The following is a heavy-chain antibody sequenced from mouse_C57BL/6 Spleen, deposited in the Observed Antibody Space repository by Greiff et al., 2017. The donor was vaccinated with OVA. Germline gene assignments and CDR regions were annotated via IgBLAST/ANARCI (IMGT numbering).Heavy chain of an antibody. V-gene: IGHV1-82*01. CDR1: GYAFSSSW. CDR3: ARTERGAMDY. Sequence: VQLQQSGPELVKPGASVKISCKASGYAFSSSWMNWVKQRPGKGLEWIGRIYPGDGDTNYNGKFKGKATLTADKSSSTAYMQLSSLTSEDSAVYCCARTERGAMDYWGQGTSVTVSS. CDR2: IYPGDGDT. J-gene: IGHJ4*01.